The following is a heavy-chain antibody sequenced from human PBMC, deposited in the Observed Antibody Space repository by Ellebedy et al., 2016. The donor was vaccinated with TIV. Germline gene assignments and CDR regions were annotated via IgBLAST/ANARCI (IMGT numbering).Heavy chain of an antibody. Sequence: AASVKVSCKTSGYTFTDYYIHWVRQAPGQRLEWMAWINPNSGGTNYAQKFQGRVTVTRDTSTSTAFLELSRLRPDDTAVYYCTRDLTNIVSGDYWGQGTLVTVSS. CDR2: INPNSGGT. CDR1: GYTFTDYY. J-gene: IGHJ4*02. V-gene: IGHV1-2*02. CDR3: TRDLTNIVSGDY. D-gene: IGHD5/OR15-5a*01.